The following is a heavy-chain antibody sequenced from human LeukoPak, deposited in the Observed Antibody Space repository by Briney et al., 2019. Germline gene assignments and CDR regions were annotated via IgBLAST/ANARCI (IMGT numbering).Heavy chain of an antibody. CDR2: VSNDGWST. D-gene: IGHD6-13*01. J-gene: IGHJ4*02. V-gene: IGHV3-64D*09. CDR1: GFTFSNYA. Sequence: PGGSLRLSCAASGFTFSNYAMHWVRQPPGKGLEYVSAVSNDGWSTYYAESVRGRFTISRDNSKNTVYLQMSSLESEDTAVYWCWGSGWSKDGDDYWGQGTLVIVSS. CDR3: WGSGWSKDGDDY.